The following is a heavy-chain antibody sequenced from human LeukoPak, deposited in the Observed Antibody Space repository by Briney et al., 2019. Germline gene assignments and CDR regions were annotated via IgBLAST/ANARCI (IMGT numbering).Heavy chain of an antibody. CDR1: GYTFTGYY. CDR3: ARVIVATRGALDI. CDR2: INPNSGGT. D-gene: IGHD5-12*01. V-gene: IGHV1-2*02. Sequence: ASVKVSCKASGYTFTGYYMHWVRQAPGQGLEWMGWINPNSGGTNYAQKFQGRVTMTRDTSISTAYMELSRLRSDDTAVYFCARVIVATRGALDIWGQGTMVTVSS. J-gene: IGHJ3*02.